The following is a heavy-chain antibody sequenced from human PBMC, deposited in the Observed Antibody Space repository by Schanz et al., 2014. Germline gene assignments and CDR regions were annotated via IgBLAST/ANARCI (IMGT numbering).Heavy chain of an antibody. Sequence: QVQLQESGPGLVKPSQTLSLTCTVSGGSISSGSYYWSWIRQPAGKGLEWIGRIYSTGSTNYNPALKRRVTISKAPSKTQFSLKLTSVTAADTAVYYCARDMVENWFDSWGQGTLVTVSS. D-gene: IGHD3-10*01. CDR2: IYSTGST. J-gene: IGHJ5*01. CDR3: ARDMVENWFDS. V-gene: IGHV4-61*02. CDR1: GGSISSGSYY.